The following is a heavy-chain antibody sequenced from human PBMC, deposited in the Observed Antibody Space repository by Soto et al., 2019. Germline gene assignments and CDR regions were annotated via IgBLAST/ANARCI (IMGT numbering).Heavy chain of an antibody. CDR1: GFTFSSYA. CDR3: ARARRGAPYYYTMDL. D-gene: IGHD3-10*01. Sequence: GGSLRLSCIASGFTFSSYAMTWVRQAPGKGLEWVSDTSGSGGITYYADSVKGRFTISRDNSKNTLNLQMNSLRADDTAVYYCARARRGAPYYYTMDLWGQGTTVTVSS. J-gene: IGHJ6*02. CDR2: TSGSGGIT. V-gene: IGHV3-23*01.